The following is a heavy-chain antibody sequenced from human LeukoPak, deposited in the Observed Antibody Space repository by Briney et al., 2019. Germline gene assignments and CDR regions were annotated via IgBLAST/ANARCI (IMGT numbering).Heavy chain of an antibody. J-gene: IGHJ4*02. Sequence: ASVKVSCKASGYTFTGYYMHWVRQAPGQGLEWMGWINPNSGGTNYAQKFQGRVTMTRDTSISTAYMELSRLRSDDTAVYCCASSPLTYYYGSGSYYVDYWGQGTLVTVSS. CDR1: GYTFTGYY. CDR3: ASSPLTYYYGSGSYYVDY. D-gene: IGHD3-10*01. V-gene: IGHV1-2*02. CDR2: INPNSGGT.